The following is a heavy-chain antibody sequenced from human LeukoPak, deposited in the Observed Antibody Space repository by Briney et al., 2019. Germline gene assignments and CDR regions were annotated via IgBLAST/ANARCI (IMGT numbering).Heavy chain of an antibody. J-gene: IGHJ4*02. CDR3: ARGRNSVYYFNVVAPSYFDY. CDR2: INPNSGGT. D-gene: IGHD3-22*01. Sequence: ASVKLSCEASGYTFTGYYMHWVRQAPGHGLEWMGRINPNSGGTNYAQEFQGRVTMTRDTSINTAHLDLSRLRSDDTAVYYCARGRNSVYYFNVVAPSYFDYWSQGTLVTVSS. CDR1: GYTFTGYY. V-gene: IGHV1-2*06.